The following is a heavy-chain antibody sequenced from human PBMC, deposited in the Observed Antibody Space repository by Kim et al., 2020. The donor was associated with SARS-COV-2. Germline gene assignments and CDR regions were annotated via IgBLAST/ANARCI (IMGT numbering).Heavy chain of an antibody. J-gene: IGHJ6*02. CDR3: ARGSVVRGVVGLISPYYYYIVDV. D-gene: IGHD3-10*01. CDR2: ISGYIGYT. Sequence: ASVKVSCKASGYTFTNYGINWVRQAPGQGLEWMGWISGYIGYTNYAQKLQGRVTMTTVTSTTTAYMELGSLRSDDTAVYYCARGSVVRGVVGLISPYYYYIVDVWGQGTTVTVSS. CDR1: GYTFTNYG. V-gene: IGHV1-18*01.